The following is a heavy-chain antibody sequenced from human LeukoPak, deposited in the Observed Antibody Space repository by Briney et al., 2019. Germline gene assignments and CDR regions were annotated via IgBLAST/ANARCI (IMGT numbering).Heavy chain of an antibody. CDR1: GFTFSSYA. V-gene: IGHV3-23*01. D-gene: IGHD3-22*01. Sequence: GGSLRLSCAASGFTFSSYAMSWVRQAPGKGLEWISVISGSGGSTYIVDSVKGRFTISRDNSKNTLYLQMNSLRAEDTAVYYCAKRGYDTSGYYGYFDYWGQGIQVTVSS. CDR3: AKRGYDTSGYYGYFDY. J-gene: IGHJ4*02. CDR2: ISGSGGST.